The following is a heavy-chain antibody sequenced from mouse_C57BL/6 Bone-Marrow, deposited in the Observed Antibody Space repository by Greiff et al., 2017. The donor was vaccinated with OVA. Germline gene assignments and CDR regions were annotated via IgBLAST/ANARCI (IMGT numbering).Heavy chain of an antibody. Sequence: VKVVESGAELVKPGASVKISCKASGYAFSSYWMNWVKQRPGKGLEWIGQIYPGDGDTNYNGKFKGKATLTADKSSSTAYMQLSSLTSEDSAVYFCARWRAAQAIFDYWGQGTTLTVSS. CDR1: GYAFSSYW. CDR3: ARWRAAQAIFDY. D-gene: IGHD3-2*02. V-gene: IGHV1-80*01. CDR2: IYPGDGDT. J-gene: IGHJ2*01.